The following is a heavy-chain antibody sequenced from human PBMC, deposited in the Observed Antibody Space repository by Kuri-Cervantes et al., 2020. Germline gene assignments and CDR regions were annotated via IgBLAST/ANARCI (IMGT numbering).Heavy chain of an antibody. V-gene: IGHV1-3*01. CDR2: INAGNGNT. Sequence: ASVKVSCKASGYTFTSYAMHWVRQAPGQRLEWMGWINAGNGNTKYSQKFQGRVTITRDTSASTAYMELRSLRSDDTAVYYCARGGLAVAGNFDYWGQGTLVTVSS. D-gene: IGHD6-19*01. CDR3: ARGGLAVAGNFDY. CDR1: GYTFTSYA. J-gene: IGHJ4*02.